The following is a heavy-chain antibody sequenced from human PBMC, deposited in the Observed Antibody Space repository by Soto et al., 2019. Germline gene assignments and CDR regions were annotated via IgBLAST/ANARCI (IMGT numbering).Heavy chain of an antibody. V-gene: IGHV3-23*01. CDR1: GFTFSSYA. J-gene: IGHJ3*02. Sequence: GGSLRLSCAASGFTFSSYAMSWVRQAPGKGLEWVSAISGSGGSTYYADSVKGRFTISRDNSKNTLYLQMNSLRAEDTAVYYCAKDLYYYDSSGSLAFDIWGQGTMVTVS. CDR3: AKDLYYYDSSGSLAFDI. CDR2: ISGSGGST. D-gene: IGHD3-22*01.